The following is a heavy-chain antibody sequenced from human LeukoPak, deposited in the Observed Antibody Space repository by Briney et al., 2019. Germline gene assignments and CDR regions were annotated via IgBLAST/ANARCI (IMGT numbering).Heavy chain of an antibody. CDR3: AKGGGEYYDFWSGYLSVVENYYMDV. Sequence: GRSLRLSCAASGFTFSSYGMHWVRQAPGKGLEWVAVIWYDGSNKYYADSVKGRFTISRDNSKNTLYLQMNSLRAEDTAVYYCAKGGGEYYDFWSGYLSVVENYYMDVWGKGTTVTVSS. CDR1: GFTFSSYG. J-gene: IGHJ6*03. CDR2: IWYDGSNK. D-gene: IGHD3-3*01. V-gene: IGHV3-33*06.